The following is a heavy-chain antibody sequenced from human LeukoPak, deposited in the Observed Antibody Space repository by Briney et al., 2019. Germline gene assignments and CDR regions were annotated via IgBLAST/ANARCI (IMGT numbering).Heavy chain of an antibody. J-gene: IGHJ4*02. CDR2: IYHSGST. D-gene: IGHD6-13*01. CDR1: GGSISSGGYY. V-gene: IGHV4-30-2*01. Sequence: TPSETLSLTCTVSGGSISSGGYYWSWIRQPPGKGLEWIGYIYHSGSTYYNPSLKSRVTISVDRSKNQFSLKLSSVTAADTAVYYCASASGSSWYYFDYWGQGTLVTVSS. CDR3: ASASGSSWYYFDY.